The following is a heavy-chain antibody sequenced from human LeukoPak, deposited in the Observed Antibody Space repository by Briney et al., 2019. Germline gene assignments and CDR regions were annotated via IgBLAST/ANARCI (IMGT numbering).Heavy chain of an antibody. CDR3: ARGDGKSGSYYYFDY. V-gene: IGHV4-4*09. D-gene: IGHD1-26*01. J-gene: IGHJ4*02. Sequence: SETLSLTCTVSGGSISSYYWSWIRQPPGKGLEWIGYIYTSGSTNYNPSLKSRVTISVATSKNQFSLKLSSVTAADTAVYYCARGDGKSGSYYYFDYWGQGTLVTVSS. CDR2: IYTSGST. CDR1: GGSISSYY.